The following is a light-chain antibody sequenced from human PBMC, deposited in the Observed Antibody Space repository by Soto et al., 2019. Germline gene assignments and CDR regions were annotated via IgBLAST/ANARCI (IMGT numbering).Light chain of an antibody. V-gene: IGLV2-8*01. J-gene: IGLJ1*01. Sequence: QSALTQPPSASGSPGQSVTISCTGTSSDVGGYNYVSWFQQHPGKARKLMIYEVSQRPSGVPDRFSGSKSGKTASLTVSGLQADDEADYYCSSFAGSNKKVFGTGTKLTVL. CDR2: EVS. CDR3: SSFAGSNKKV. CDR1: SSDVGGYNY.